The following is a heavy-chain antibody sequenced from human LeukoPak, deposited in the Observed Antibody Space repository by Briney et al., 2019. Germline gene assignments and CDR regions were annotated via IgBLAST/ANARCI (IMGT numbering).Heavy chain of an antibody. CDR1: GFTFSIYA. Sequence: GGSLRLSCAASGFTFSIYALSWVRQAPGKGLEWVSAISGSGAGTYYAGSVKGRFTISRDNSKNTLYLQMNSLRAEDTAVYYCAKDRLRYFDWLLSGSQGLPGPYDYWGQGTLVTVSS. J-gene: IGHJ4*02. CDR2: ISGSGAGT. D-gene: IGHD3-9*01. V-gene: IGHV3-23*01. CDR3: AKDRLRYFDWLLSGSQGLPGPYDY.